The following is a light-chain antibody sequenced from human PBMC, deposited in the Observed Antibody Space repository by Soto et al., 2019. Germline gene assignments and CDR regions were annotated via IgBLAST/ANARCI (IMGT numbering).Light chain of an antibody. J-gene: IGKJ1*01. CDR2: GAS. V-gene: IGKV3-20*01. CDR1: QSVSSSY. Sequence: EIVLTQSPGTLSLSPGERATLSCRASQSVSSSYLAWYQQKPGQAPRLLIYGASSRATGIPDRFMGSGSGTDFTLTISRLEPEDFAVYYCQQYGSSPRTFGQGTKVEIK. CDR3: QQYGSSPRT.